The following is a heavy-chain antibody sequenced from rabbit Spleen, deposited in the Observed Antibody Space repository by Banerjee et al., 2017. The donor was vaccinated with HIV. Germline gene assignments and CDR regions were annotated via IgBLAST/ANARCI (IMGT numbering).Heavy chain of an antibody. CDR1: GFSFNSGYD. V-gene: IGHV1S40*01. CDR2: IYAGSSGNT. D-gene: IGHD8-1*01. CDR3: ARDTGTSFSTYGMDL. Sequence: QSLEESGGGLVQPEGSLALTCKASGFSFNSGYDMCWVRQAPGKGLEWIACIYAGSSGNTYSATWAKGRLTISKTSSTTVTLQMTSLTAADTATYFCARDTGTSFSTYGMDLWGPGTLVTVS. J-gene: IGHJ6*01.